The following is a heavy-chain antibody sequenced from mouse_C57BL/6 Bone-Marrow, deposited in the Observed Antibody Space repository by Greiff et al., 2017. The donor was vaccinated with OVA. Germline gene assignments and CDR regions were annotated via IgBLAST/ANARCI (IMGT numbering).Heavy chain of an antibody. D-gene: IGHD1-1*01. CDR3: ARKIDYYGSSYRGGY. CDR1: GYTFTSYG. J-gene: IGHJ2*01. V-gene: IGHV1-81*01. CDR2: IYPRSGNN. Sequence: QVQLKESGAELARPGASVKLSCKASGYTFTSYGISWVKQRTGQGLEWIGEIYPRSGNNYYNEKFKGKATLTADKSSSTAYMELRSLTSEDSAVYFCARKIDYYGSSYRGGYWGQGTTLTVSS.